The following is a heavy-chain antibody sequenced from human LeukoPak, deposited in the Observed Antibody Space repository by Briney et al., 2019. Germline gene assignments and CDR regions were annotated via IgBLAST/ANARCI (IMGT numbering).Heavy chain of an antibody. J-gene: IGHJ4*02. CDR3: ALFSSSGSYLPPFDY. Sequence: SETLSLTCAVYGGSFSAYYWSWIRQPPGKGLEWIGEINHSGSTNYNPSLKSRVTISVNTSKNQFSLKVNSVTVADTAVYYCALFSSSGSYLPPFDYWGQGTLVTVSS. V-gene: IGHV4-34*01. CDR1: GGSFSAYY. D-gene: IGHD3-22*01. CDR2: INHSGST.